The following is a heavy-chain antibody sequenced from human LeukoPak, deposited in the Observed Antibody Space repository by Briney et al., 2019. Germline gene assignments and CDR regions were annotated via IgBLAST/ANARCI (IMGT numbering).Heavy chain of an antibody. Sequence: SETLSLTCTVSDGSINSFYWSWLRQPPGRGLEWIGYIYYSGSTNYNPSLKSRVTISVDTSKNQFSLNLNSVTAADTAVYYCARAVAYGIDTGYFDYWGQGTLVTVSS. J-gene: IGHJ4*02. V-gene: IGHV4-59*01. CDR1: DGSINSFY. CDR2: IYYSGST. D-gene: IGHD2-8*02. CDR3: ARAVAYGIDTGYFDY.